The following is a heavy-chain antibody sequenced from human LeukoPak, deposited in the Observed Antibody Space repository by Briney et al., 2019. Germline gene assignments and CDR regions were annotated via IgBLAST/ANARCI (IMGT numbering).Heavy chain of an antibody. CDR3: ATDRYDFWSGWPDF. V-gene: IGHV3-30*04. CDR2: ISNDGSNK. J-gene: IGHJ4*02. CDR1: GLTFSTYA. Sequence: GGSLRLSCVASGLTFSTYAIHWVRQGPGKGLEWVAVISNDGSNKYYVDSVKGRFTISRDNSKTTLYLQMNSLRPEDSALYYCATDRYDFWSGWPDFWGQGTLVTVSS. D-gene: IGHD3-3*01.